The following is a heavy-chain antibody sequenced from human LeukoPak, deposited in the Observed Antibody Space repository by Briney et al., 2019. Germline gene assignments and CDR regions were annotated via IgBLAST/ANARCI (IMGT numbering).Heavy chain of an antibody. CDR3: ARGTPTVSAGHY. V-gene: IGHV3-53*01. Sequence: GGSLRLSCAASGFTVSSDYMSWVRQAPGKWLEWVSVIYTDGRTFFADFVKGRFTISRDTSKNMLYLQMNSLRVEDTAVYYCARGTPTVSAGHYWGQGTLVTVSS. CDR2: IYTDGRT. J-gene: IGHJ4*02. D-gene: IGHD2-15*01. CDR1: GFTVSSDY.